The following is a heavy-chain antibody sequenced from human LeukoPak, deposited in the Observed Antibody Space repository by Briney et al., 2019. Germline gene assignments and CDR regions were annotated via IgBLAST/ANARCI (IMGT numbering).Heavy chain of an antibody. V-gene: IGHV4-59*01. Sequence: SETLSLTCTVSGGSISSYYWSWIRHPPGKGLEWVGYIYYSGSTNYNPSLKSQVPVSVDTSKNQFTLKLTSVTATDTAAYNCATVDSSSYNWNYWYFDLWGHGTLVTVSS. D-gene: IGHD1-20*01. J-gene: IGHJ2*01. CDR3: ATVDSSSYNWNYWYFDL. CDR2: IYYSGST. CDR1: GGSISSYY.